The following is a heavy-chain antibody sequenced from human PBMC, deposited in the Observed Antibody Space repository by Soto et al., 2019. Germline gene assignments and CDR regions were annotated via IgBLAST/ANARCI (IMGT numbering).Heavy chain of an antibody. J-gene: IGHJ4*02. CDR2: IYHSGST. CDR1: GGSISSGGYS. Sequence: QLQLQEPGSGLVKPSQTLSLTCAVSGGSISSGGYSWSWIRQPPGKGLEWIGYIYHSGSTYYNPSLKSRVTISVDRSKNQFSLELSSVTAADTAVYYCAGGQVVAAQHWGQGTLVTVSS. V-gene: IGHV4-30-2*01. CDR3: AGGQVVAAQH. D-gene: IGHD2-15*01.